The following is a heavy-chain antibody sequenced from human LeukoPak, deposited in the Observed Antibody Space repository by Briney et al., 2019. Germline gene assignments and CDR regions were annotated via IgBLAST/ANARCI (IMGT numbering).Heavy chain of an antibody. D-gene: IGHD1-7*01. Sequence: SETLSLTCTVSGGSISSHYWSWVRQPPGKGLEWIGDIYYSGSTNYNPSLKSRLTISVDPSKNQFSLNVTSVTAADAAVYYCARLELSYYYHYMDVWGKGTTVTVSS. V-gene: IGHV4-59*11. CDR1: GGSISSHY. CDR3: ARLELSYYYHYMDV. J-gene: IGHJ6*03. CDR2: IYYSGST.